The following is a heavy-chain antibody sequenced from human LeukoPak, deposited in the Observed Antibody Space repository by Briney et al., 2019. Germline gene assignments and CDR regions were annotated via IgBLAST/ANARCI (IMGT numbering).Heavy chain of an antibody. CDR3: ASSGSYRFDY. Sequence: GGSLSLSCAASGFTFSNFWMHWVRQAPGKGLVWVALIYGDGSFTRYADSVRGRFTISRDNAKNTVYLQMNSLRDEDTAVYYCASSGSYRFDYWGQGTLVTVSS. D-gene: IGHD1-26*01. V-gene: IGHV3-74*01. J-gene: IGHJ4*02. CDR1: GFTFSNFW. CDR2: IYGDGSFT.